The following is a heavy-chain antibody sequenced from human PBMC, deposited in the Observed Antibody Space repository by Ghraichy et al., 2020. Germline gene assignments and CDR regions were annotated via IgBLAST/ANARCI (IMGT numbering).Heavy chain of an antibody. CDR2: IYYSGST. V-gene: IGHV4-59*01. J-gene: IGHJ3*02. CDR1: GGSISSYY. Sequence: ESLNISCTVSGGSISSYYWSWIRQPPGKGLEWIGYIYYSGSTNYNPSLKSRVTISVDTSKNQFSLKLSSVTAADTAVYYCARGRQWPEDAFDIWGQGTMVTVSS. D-gene: IGHD6-19*01. CDR3: ARGRQWPEDAFDI.